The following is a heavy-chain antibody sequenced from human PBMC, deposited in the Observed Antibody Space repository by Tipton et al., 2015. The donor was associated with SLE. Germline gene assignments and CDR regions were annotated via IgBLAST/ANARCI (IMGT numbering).Heavy chain of an antibody. CDR3: ASGPLYDFWSGYGAFDI. J-gene: IGHJ3*02. V-gene: IGHV4-34*01. Sequence: TLSLTCAVYGGSFSGYYWSWIRQPPGKGLEWIGEINHSGSTNYNPSLKSRVTISVDTSKNQFSLKLSSVTAADTAVYYCASGPLYDFWSGYGAFDIWGQGTMVTVSS. CDR1: GGSFSGYY. D-gene: IGHD3-3*01. CDR2: INHSGST.